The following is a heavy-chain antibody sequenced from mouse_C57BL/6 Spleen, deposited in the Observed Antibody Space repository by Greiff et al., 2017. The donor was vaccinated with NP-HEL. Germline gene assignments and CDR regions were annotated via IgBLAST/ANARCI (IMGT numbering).Heavy chain of an antibody. V-gene: IGHV1-74*01. CDR3: AMGCGYYVFYYFDY. D-gene: IGHD2-3*01. J-gene: IGHJ2*01. Sequence: QVQLQQPGAELVKPGASVKVSCKASGYTFTSYWMHWVKQRPGQGLEWIGRIHPSDSDTNYNQKFKGKATLTVDKSSSTADMQLSSLTSEDSAVYYCAMGCGYYVFYYFDYWGQGTTLTVSS. CDR1: GYTFTSYW. CDR2: IHPSDSDT.